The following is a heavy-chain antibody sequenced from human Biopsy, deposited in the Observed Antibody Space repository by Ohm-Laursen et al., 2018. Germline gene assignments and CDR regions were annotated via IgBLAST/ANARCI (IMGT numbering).Heavy chain of an antibody. CDR3: AIPFQYYDSWGGYPPFDH. CDR1: GGTFSNYA. J-gene: IGHJ4*02. CDR2: IIAVSGLV. V-gene: IGHV1-69*17. Sequence: SSVKVSCKVSGGTFSNYAISWVRQAPGEGLEWMGGIIAVSGLVNYAPKFQGRVSITADKSTTTAYMELSNLKSEDTAVYYCAIPFQYYDSWGGYPPFDHWGQGTLVTVSS. D-gene: IGHD3-3*01.